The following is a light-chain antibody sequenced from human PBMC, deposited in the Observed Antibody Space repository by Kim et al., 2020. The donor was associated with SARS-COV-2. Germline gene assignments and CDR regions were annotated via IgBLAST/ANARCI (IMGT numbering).Light chain of an antibody. J-gene: IGLJ2*01. CDR3: QSYDSSLSGVV. V-gene: IGLV1-40*01. Sequence: QRVTISCTGRRSNIGAGYDVHWYQQLPGTAPKLLIYDNSNRPSGVPDRFSGSKSGTSASLAITGLQAEDEADYYCQSYDSSLSGVVFGGGTQLTVL. CDR2: DNS. CDR1: RSNIGAGYD.